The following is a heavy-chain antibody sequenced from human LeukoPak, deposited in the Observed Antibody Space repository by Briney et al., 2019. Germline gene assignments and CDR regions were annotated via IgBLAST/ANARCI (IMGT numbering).Heavy chain of an antibody. CDR3: ARVPILVGATWSDY. Sequence: GASVKVSCKASGYTFTSYGISWVRQAPGQGLEWMGWTSAYNGNTNYAQKLQGRVTTTTDTSTSTAYMELRSLRSDDTAVCYCARVPILVGATWSDYWGQGTLVTVSS. D-gene: IGHD1-26*01. CDR2: TSAYNGNT. CDR1: GYTFTSYG. V-gene: IGHV1-18*01. J-gene: IGHJ4*02.